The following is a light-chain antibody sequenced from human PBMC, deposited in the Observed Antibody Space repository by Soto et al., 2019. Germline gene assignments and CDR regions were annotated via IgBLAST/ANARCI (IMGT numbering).Light chain of an antibody. CDR3: QQYNSPYT. V-gene: IGKV1-5*03. CDR1: QTISSW. Sequence: DIPMTQSPSTLSASVGDRVTITCRASQTISSWLAWYQQKPGKAPKLLIYKASSLESGVPSRFSGSGSGTEFTLTISSLQPDDFATYYCQQYNSPYTLGQGTKLESK. CDR2: KAS. J-gene: IGKJ2*01.